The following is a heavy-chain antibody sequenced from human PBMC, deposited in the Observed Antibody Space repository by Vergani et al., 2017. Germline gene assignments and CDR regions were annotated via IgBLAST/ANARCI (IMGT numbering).Heavy chain of an antibody. CDR2: FDPEDGET. CDR1: GYTLTELS. V-gene: IGHV1-24*01. Sequence: QVQLVQSGAEVKKPGASVKVSCKVSGYTLTELSMHWVRQAPGKGLEWMGGFDPEDGETIYAQKFQGRVTMTEDTSTDTAYMELSSVTAADTAVYYCARGGLRDNENDAFDIWGQGTMVTVSS. CDR3: ARGGLRDNENDAFDI. J-gene: IGHJ3*02. D-gene: IGHD1-1*01.